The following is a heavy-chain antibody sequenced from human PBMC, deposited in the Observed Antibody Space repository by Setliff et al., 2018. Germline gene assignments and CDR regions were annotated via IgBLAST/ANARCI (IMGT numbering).Heavy chain of an antibody. CDR1: ANIFRSYG. J-gene: IGHJ4*02. CDR3: TRERYFDWFFEY. V-gene: IGHV1-18*01. D-gene: IGHD3-9*01. Sequence: ASVKVSCKTSANIFRSYGLSWVRQAPGQGLDWMGWISAYTGNAYYAHKLQDRVTISLDTSTDQFSLKLSSVTAADTAVYYCTRERYFDWFFEYWGQGTLVTVSS. CDR2: ISAYTGNA.